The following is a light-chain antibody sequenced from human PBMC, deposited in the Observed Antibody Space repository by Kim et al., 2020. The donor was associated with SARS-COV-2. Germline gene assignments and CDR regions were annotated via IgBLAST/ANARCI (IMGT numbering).Light chain of an antibody. CDR3: SSYAGSNNFV. V-gene: IGLV2-8*01. CDR2: EVS. CDR1: SSDLGSYNY. J-gene: IGLJ1*01. Sequence: GQSVTISCTGTSSDLGSYNYVSWYQQHPGKAPKLMIYEVSKRPSGVPDRFSGSKSGNTASLTVSGLQAEDEADYYCSSYAGSNNFVFGTGTKVTVL.